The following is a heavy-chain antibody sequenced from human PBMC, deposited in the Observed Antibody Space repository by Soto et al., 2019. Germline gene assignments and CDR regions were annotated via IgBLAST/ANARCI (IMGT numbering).Heavy chain of an antibody. CDR2: ISGSGGST. CDR3: AKAEWFGETEGGMDV. CDR1: GFTFSSYA. J-gene: IGHJ6*02. Sequence: EVQLLESGGGLVQPGGSLRLSCAASGFTFSSYAMSWVRQAPGKGLEWVSAISGSGGSTYYADSVKGRFTISRDNSKNTLDLQMNSLRAEDTAVYYCAKAEWFGETEGGMDVWGQGTTVTVSS. V-gene: IGHV3-23*01. D-gene: IGHD3-10*01.